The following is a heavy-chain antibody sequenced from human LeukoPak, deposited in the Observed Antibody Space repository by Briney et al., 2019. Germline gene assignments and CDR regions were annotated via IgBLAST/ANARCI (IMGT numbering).Heavy chain of an antibody. CDR1: GGSFSGYY. Sequence: PSETLSLTCAVYGGSFSGYYWSWIRQPPGKGLEWIGEINHGGSTNYNPSLKSRVTISLDKSKNQLSLKLNSVTAADTAVYYCARTGDSSGYYNLRWFDPWGQGTLVTVSS. D-gene: IGHD3-22*01. CDR2: INHGGST. CDR3: ARTGDSSGYYNLRWFDP. V-gene: IGHV4-34*01. J-gene: IGHJ5*02.